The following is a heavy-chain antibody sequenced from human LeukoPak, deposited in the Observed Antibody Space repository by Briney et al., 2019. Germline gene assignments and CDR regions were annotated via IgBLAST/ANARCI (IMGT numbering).Heavy chain of an antibody. J-gene: IGHJ5*02. Sequence: PGGSLRLSCAASGFTFSSYWTHWVRQAPGKGLVWVSRLKFDGTITQYADSVKGRFTVSRDNAKNTLYLQMDSLRAEDTAVYYCAGQANNWFDPWGQGTLVTVSS. CDR1: GFTFSSYW. V-gene: IGHV3-74*03. CDR2: LKFDGTIT. CDR3: AGQANNWFDP.